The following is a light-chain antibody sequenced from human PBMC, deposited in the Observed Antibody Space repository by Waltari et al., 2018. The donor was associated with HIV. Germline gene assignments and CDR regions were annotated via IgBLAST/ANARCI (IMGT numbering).Light chain of an antibody. CDR1: SVIDVAIYR. V-gene: IGLV5-45*01. CDR3: VIWHNSAWV. Sequence: AVLTQPASLSASPGASASLTSTLRSVIDVAIYRIYWYHNKPGSPPQYLLRYKSDSDKQQGSGVPSRFSGSKDASANAGILLISGLQSGDEADYYCVIWHNSAWVFGGGTKLTVL. J-gene: IGLJ2*01. CDR2: YKSDSDK.